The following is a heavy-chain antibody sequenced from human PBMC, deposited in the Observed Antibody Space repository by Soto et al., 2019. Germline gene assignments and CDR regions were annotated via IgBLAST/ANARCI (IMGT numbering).Heavy chain of an antibody. CDR2: IVPLSDRT. V-gene: IGHV1-69*01. J-gene: IGHJ4*02. CDR3: ARKSGRDCHSGGGCFALDV. D-gene: IGHD2-15*01. CDR1: GETFNSNP. Sequence: QVQLVQSGAEVKKPGSSLKVSCKVFGETFNSNPIGWVRQAPGQGLEWVGGIVPLSDRTNYAQELQGRVAVTEDGYTSTVYMELSNLKSEDTAVYYCARKSGRDCHSGGGCFALDVWGQGSLITVSS.